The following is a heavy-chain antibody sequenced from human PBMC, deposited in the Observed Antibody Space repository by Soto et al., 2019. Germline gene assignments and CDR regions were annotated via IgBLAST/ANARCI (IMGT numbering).Heavy chain of an antibody. CDR2: INHSGST. Sequence: QVQLQQWGAGLLKPSETLSLTCAVYDESFSTYYWNWIRQPPGKGLEWIGEINHSGSTIYDPSLKSRVTISIDTSNKQVSLKLSSVTAAYTAIYYCGNLVYWGQGTLVTVSS. J-gene: IGHJ4*02. CDR1: DESFSTYY. V-gene: IGHV4-34*01. CDR3: GNLVY. D-gene: IGHD6-6*01.